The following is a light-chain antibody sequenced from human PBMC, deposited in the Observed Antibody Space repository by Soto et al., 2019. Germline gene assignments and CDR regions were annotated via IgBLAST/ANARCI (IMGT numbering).Light chain of an antibody. Sequence: QSALTQPASVSGSPGQSITISCTGTSSDVGGYNYVSWYQQHPGKAPKLMIYDVSNRPSGVSNRFSGSKSGNTASLTISGLQAEYEADYYCSSYTSRSTLVFGGGNKLTVL. CDR3: SSYTSRSTLV. V-gene: IGLV2-14*01. CDR2: DVS. J-gene: IGLJ2*01. CDR1: SSDVGGYNY.